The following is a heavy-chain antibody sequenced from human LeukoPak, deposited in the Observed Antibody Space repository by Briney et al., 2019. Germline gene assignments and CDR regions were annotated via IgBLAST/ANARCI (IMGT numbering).Heavy chain of an antibody. D-gene: IGHD2-15*01. CDR3: ARVRCSGGSCPYYYYYYYMDV. Sequence: SETLSLTCTVSGGSISSGSYYWSWIRQPPGKGLEWIGYIYYSGSTTYNPSLKSRVTISIDTSKNQFSLKLSSVTAADTAVYYCARVRCSGGSCPYYYYYYYMDVWGKGTTVTISS. V-gene: IGHV4-61*01. CDR2: IYYSGST. CDR1: GGSISSGSYY. J-gene: IGHJ6*03.